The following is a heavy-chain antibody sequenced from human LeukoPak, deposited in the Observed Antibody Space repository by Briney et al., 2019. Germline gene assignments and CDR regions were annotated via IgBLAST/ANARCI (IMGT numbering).Heavy chain of an antibody. Sequence: PSETLSLTCTVSGGSIRDTTYYWGWIRQPPGKGLEWIGSIYYSGNTYYNPSLMSRVTISVDTSKNQFSLKLRSVTAADTAVYYCARVTGYMIEDYFDYWGQGILVTVSS. D-gene: IGHD3-9*01. V-gene: IGHV4-39*07. CDR2: IYYSGNT. CDR3: ARVTGYMIEDYFDY. J-gene: IGHJ4*02. CDR1: GGSIRDTTYY.